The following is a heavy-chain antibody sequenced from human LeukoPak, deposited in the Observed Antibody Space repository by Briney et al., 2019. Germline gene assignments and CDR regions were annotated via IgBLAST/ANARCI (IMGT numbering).Heavy chain of an antibody. CDR1: GFTFDDYG. V-gene: IGHV3-20*04. CDR2: MTRNGIMT. Sequence: GGSLRLSCAAFGFTFDDYGMSWVRQAPGKGLEWASSMTRNGIMTGYADSVKGRFTISRDNAKNSLYLQMNNLRVEDTAFYYCARKGYCSSTTCYGIDYWGQGTLVTVSS. D-gene: IGHD2-2*01. CDR3: ARKGYCSSTTCYGIDY. J-gene: IGHJ4*02.